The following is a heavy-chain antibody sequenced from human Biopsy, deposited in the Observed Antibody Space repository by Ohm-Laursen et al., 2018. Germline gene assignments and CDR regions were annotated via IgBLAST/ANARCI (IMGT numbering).Heavy chain of an antibody. D-gene: IGHD1-26*01. Sequence: GTLSLTCTVSGDSINNYYWSWIRQPAGQGLEWIGRIYTSGSPNYNLSLESRVTMSVGTSKNQFSLNLRSVTAADTAVYYCARGTGRYYVYGAFDIWGQGTVVTVSS. CDR1: GDSINNYY. CDR2: IYTSGSP. CDR3: ARGTGRYYVYGAFDI. J-gene: IGHJ3*02. V-gene: IGHV4-4*07.